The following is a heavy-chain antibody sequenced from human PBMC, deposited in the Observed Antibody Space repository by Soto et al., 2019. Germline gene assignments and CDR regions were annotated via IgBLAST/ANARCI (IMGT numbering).Heavy chain of an antibody. Sequence: GGSLRLSCAASGFTFSSYAMHWVRQAPGKGLEWVAVISYDGSNKYYADSVKGRFTISRDNSKNTLYLQMNSLRAEDTAVYYCARVLGRYYYDSSGYLYGMDVWGQGTTVTVSS. CDR2: ISYDGSNK. D-gene: IGHD3-22*01. J-gene: IGHJ6*02. V-gene: IGHV3-30-3*01. CDR3: ARVLGRYYYDSSGYLYGMDV. CDR1: GFTFSSYA.